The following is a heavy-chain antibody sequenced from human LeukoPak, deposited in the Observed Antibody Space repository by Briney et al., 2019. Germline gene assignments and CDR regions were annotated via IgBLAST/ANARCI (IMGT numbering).Heavy chain of an antibody. J-gene: IGHJ4*02. V-gene: IGHV3-30*19. CDR3: ARDRSRNYSSDY. CDR1: GFTFSSYG. D-gene: IGHD2-2*01. Sequence: GGSLRLSCAASGFTFSSYGMHWVRQAPGKGLEWVAFISYDGSIKYYADSVKGRFTISRDNSKNTLYLQMSSLRTEDTAVYYCARDRSRNYSSDYWGQGTLVSVSS. CDR2: ISYDGSIK.